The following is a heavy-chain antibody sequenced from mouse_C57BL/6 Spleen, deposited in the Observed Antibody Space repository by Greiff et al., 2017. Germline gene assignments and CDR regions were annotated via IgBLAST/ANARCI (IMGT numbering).Heavy chain of an antibody. CDR2: ISSGSSTI. CDR1: GFTFSDYG. Sequence: DVQLVESGGGLVKPGGSLKLSCAASGFTFSDYGMHWVRQAPEKGLEWVAYISSGSSTIYYADTVKGRFTISRDNAKNTLFLQMTSLRSEDTAMYYCARKDETGTGFAYWGQGTLVTVSA. V-gene: IGHV5-17*01. J-gene: IGHJ3*01. CDR3: ARKDETGTGFAY. D-gene: IGHD4-1*01.